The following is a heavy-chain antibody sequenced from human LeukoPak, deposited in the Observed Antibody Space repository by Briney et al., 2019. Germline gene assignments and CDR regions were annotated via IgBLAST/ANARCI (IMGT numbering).Heavy chain of an antibody. CDR3: ARILGSYPCNWFDP. CDR2: IIPIFGTA. Sequence: SVKVSCKASGGTFSSYAISWVRQAPGQGLEWMGGIIPIFGTANYAQKFQGRVTITTDESTSTAYMELSSLRSEDTAVYYCARILGSYPCNWFDPWGQGTLVTVSS. V-gene: IGHV1-69*05. CDR1: GGTFSSYA. J-gene: IGHJ5*02. D-gene: IGHD1-26*01.